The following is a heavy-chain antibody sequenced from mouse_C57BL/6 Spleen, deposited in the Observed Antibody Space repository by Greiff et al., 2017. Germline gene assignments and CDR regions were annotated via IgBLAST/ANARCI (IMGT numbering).Heavy chain of an antibody. J-gene: IGHJ3*01. CDR1: GYTFNNYW. CDR2: IYPGDGDT. Sequence: VKLQQSGAELVKPGASVKISCKASGYTFNNYWMNWVKQRPGKGLEWIGQIYPGDGDTNYNGKFKGKATLTATKSSTTACIQVSSLTSEDSAVYFWARGTYWGQGTLVTVSA. CDR3: ARGTY. V-gene: IGHV1-80*01.